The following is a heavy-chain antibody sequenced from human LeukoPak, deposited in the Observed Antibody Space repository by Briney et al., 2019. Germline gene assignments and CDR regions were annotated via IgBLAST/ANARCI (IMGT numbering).Heavy chain of an antibody. J-gene: IGHJ3*02. Sequence: ASVKVSCKASGYTFTSYGISWVRQAPGQGLEWMGWISAYNGNTNYAQKLQGRVTMTTDTSTSTAYMELRSLRSDDTAVYYCARDSVSRQDYDSSGIDAFDIWGQGTMVTVSS. CDR1: GYTFTSYG. CDR3: ARDSVSRQDYDSSGIDAFDI. D-gene: IGHD3-22*01. CDR2: ISAYNGNT. V-gene: IGHV1-18*01.